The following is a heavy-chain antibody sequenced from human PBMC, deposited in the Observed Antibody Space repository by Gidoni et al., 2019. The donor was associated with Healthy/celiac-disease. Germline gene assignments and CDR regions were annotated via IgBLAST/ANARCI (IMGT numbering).Heavy chain of an antibody. V-gene: IGHV3-33*01. CDR1: GFTFSSYG. Sequence: QVQLVESGGGVVQPGRSLRLSCAASGFTFSSYGMHWVRQAPGKGLEWVAVIWYDGSNKYYADSVKGRFTISRDNSKNTPYLQMNSLRAEDTAVYYCARDQSQTEAYYYDSSGSGADYWGQGTLVTVSS. J-gene: IGHJ4*02. CDR3: ARDQSQTEAYYYDSSGSGADY. CDR2: IWYDGSNK. D-gene: IGHD3-22*01.